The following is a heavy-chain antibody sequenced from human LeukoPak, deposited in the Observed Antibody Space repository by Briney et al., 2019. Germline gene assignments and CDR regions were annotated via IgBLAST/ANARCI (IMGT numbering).Heavy chain of an antibody. J-gene: IGHJ4*02. CDR3: AKDHNPTLRYFDWLVDY. V-gene: IGHV3-48*01. CDR1: GFTFSSYS. Sequence: PGGSLRLSCAASGFTFSSYSMNWVRQAPGKGLEWVSYISSRSNTIYYADSVKGRFTISRDNSKNTLYLQMNSLRAEDTAVYYCAKDHNPTLRYFDWLVDYWGQGTLVTVSA. CDR2: ISSRSNTI. D-gene: IGHD3-9*01.